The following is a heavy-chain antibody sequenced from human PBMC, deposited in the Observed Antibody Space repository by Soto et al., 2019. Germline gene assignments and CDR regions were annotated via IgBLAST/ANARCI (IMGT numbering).Heavy chain of an antibody. V-gene: IGHV3-48*03. CDR3: RSEGYNYFAH. CDR2: ISMSGTTK. J-gene: IGHJ4*02. CDR1: GFSFHSYG. Sequence: EVQLVESGGGLVQPGGSLRLSCAASGFSFHSYGMDWVRQGPGKGLEWISHISMSGTTKFYADSVKGRFTISRDNGKNLMCLEMNRVRAWYTAVYFCRSEGYNYFAHWGQGILVPVSS. D-gene: IGHD5-18*01.